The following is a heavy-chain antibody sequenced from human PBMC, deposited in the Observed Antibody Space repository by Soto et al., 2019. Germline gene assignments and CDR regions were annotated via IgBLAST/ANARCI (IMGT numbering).Heavy chain of an antibody. Sequence: ASVKVSCKASGYTFTGYYMHWVRQAPGQGLEWMGWINPNSGGTNYAQKFQGWVTMTRDTSISTAYMELSRLRSDDTAVYYCARTSTTGTTFAFDIWGQGTMVTVSS. CDR3: ARTSTTGTTFAFDI. CDR1: GYTFTGYY. J-gene: IGHJ3*02. CDR2: INPNSGGT. V-gene: IGHV1-2*04. D-gene: IGHD1-1*01.